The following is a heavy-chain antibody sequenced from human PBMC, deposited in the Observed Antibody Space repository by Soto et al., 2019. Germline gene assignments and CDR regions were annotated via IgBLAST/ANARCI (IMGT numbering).Heavy chain of an antibody. V-gene: IGHV3-48*02. J-gene: IGHJ4*02. CDR3: ARSVEGHFDY. Sequence: EVQLVESGGGLVQPGGSLRLTCVASGFPFSLYSMNWVRQAPGKGLEWSSYITSDTNTIKYADSVKGRFTISRDNAKNLVYLQMNSLRDEDTAVYFCARSVEGHFDYWGQGPVVTVSS. CDR1: GFPFSLYS. D-gene: IGHD1-1*01. CDR2: ITSDTNTI.